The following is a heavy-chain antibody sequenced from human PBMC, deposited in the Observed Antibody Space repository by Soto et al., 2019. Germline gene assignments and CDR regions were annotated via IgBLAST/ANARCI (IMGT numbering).Heavy chain of an antibody. D-gene: IGHD2-8*02. Sequence: LRLSCAASGFICGSYDMSWVRQAPGKGLEWVSTILVDGRTFYVDSVKGRFTISRDSSQNTVYLQMNSLTAGDTALYYCAKATATGGGAFDICGQGTKVTVSS. V-gene: IGHV3-23*01. CDR3: AKATATGGGAFDI. J-gene: IGHJ3*02. CDR2: ILVDGRT. CDR1: GFICGSYD.